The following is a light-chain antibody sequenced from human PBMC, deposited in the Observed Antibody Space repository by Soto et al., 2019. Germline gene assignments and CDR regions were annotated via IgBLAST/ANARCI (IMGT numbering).Light chain of an antibody. Sequence: QSALTQPASVSGSPGQSITISCTGTSSDVGGYNSVSWYQHHPGKAPKLILYDVGVRPSGVSYRFSGSKSGNTASLTISGLQAVDEAHYYCSTYTSSSTNVFGTGTKVTVL. CDR1: SSDVGGYNS. V-gene: IGLV2-14*03. CDR2: DVG. J-gene: IGLJ1*01. CDR3: STYTSSSTNV.